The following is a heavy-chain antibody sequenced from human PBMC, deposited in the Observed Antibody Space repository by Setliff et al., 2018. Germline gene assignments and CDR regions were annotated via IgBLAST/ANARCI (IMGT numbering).Heavy chain of an antibody. CDR2: IYPGDSDA. CDR1: GYKFSGLW. Sequence: PGESLKISCKGSGYKFSGLWIGWVRQMPGKGLEWMGIIYPGDSDARYSPSFQGQVTFSADKSINSVYLQWNSLKASDTAIYFCARVCTSCYATDPFDIWGQGTVDTVSS. D-gene: IGHD2-2*01. J-gene: IGHJ3*02. V-gene: IGHV5-51*01. CDR3: ARVCTSCYATDPFDI.